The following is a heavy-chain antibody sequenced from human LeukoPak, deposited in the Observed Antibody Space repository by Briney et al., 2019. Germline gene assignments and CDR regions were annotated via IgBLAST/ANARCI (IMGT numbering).Heavy chain of an antibody. V-gene: IGHV3-48*04. CDR2: ISSSSSTI. D-gene: IGHD4-23*01. Sequence: GRSLRLSCAASGFTFSSYAMHWVRQAPGKGLEWVSYISSSSSTIYYADSVKGRFTISRDNAKNSLYLQMNSLRAEDTAVYYCARVPGGNSFNYYYYYMDVWGKGTTVTVSS. CDR1: GFTFSSYA. CDR3: ARVPGGNSFNYYYYYMDV. J-gene: IGHJ6*03.